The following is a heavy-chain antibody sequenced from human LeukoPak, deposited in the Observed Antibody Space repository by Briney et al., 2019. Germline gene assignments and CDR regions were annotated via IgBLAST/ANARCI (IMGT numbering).Heavy chain of an antibody. CDR3: ARGAVIAAADEYYYGMDV. V-gene: IGHV4-39*07. CDR1: GGSISSSSYY. CDR2: IYYSGST. D-gene: IGHD6-13*01. Sequence: SETLSLTCTVSGGSISSSSYYWGWIRQPPGKGLEWIERIYYSGSTYYNPSLKSRVTISVDTSKNQFSLKLSSVTAADTAVYYCARGAVIAAADEYYYGMDVWGQGTTVTVSS. J-gene: IGHJ6*02.